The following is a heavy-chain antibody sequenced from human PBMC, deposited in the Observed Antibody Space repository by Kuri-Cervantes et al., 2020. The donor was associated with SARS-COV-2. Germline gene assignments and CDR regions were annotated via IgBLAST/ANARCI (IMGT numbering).Heavy chain of an antibody. J-gene: IGHJ4*02. CDR2: ISGSGGST. Sequence: GESLKISCAASGFTFSSYAMRWVRQAPGKGLEWVSPISGSGGSTYYADSVKGRFTISRDNSKNTLYLQMDSLRAEDTAVYYCAGATIFGVDRSPVYWGQGTLVTVSS. V-gene: IGHV3-23*01. CDR1: GFTFSSYA. D-gene: IGHD3-3*01. CDR3: AGATIFGVDRSPVY.